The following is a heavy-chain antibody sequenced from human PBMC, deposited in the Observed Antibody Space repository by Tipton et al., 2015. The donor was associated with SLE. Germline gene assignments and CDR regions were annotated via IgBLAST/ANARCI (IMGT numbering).Heavy chain of an antibody. D-gene: IGHD1-26*01. Sequence: SLRLSCAASGFTFSNYGMQWVRQAPGKGLEWVAFIRYNGDTYYPDSVKGRFTISRDNSRNTVYLQMNSLRAEDTAIYYCAKGLRTGSDYIRRDAIHMLGQGTMVTVSS. J-gene: IGHJ3*02. V-gene: IGHV3-30*02. CDR3: AKGLRTGSDYIRRDAIHM. CDR2: IRYNGDT. CDR1: GFTFSNYG.